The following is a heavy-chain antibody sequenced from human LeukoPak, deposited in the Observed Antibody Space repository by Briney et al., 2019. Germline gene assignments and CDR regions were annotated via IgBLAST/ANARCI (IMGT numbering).Heavy chain of an antibody. CDR2: IWSDGTNQ. V-gene: IGHV3-33*06. J-gene: IGHJ4*02. Sequence: GSLRLSCAAAGFTFSHYGMHWVRQAPGKGLEWVAVIWSDGTNQYYGDSVKGRFTISRDDSGKTVYLQMNSLRREDTGVYYCAKDAQRGFDYSNSLEYWGQGTPVTVST. CDR3: AKDAQRGFDYSNSLEY. D-gene: IGHD4-11*01. CDR1: GFTFSHYG.